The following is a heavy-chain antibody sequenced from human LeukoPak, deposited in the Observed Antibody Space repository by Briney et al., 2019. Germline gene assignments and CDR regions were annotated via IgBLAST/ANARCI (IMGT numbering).Heavy chain of an antibody. J-gene: IGHJ4*02. CDR1: GFTFSSYG. Sequence: PGGSLRLSCAASGFTFSSYGMHWVRQAPGKGLEWVAVISYDGSNKYYADSVKGRFTISRDNSKNTLYLQMNSLRAEDTAVYYCAKVLEWFSNGVDYWGQGTLVTVSS. CDR2: ISYDGSNK. D-gene: IGHD3-3*01. V-gene: IGHV3-30*18. CDR3: AKVLEWFSNGVDY.